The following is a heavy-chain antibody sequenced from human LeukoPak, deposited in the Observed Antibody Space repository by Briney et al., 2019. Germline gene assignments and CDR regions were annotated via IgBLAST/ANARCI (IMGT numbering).Heavy chain of an antibody. CDR1: GFAFISFA. D-gene: IGHD1-7*01. CDR2: ISGSGATT. J-gene: IGHJ4*02. Sequence: PGGSLRLSCAASGFAFISFAMSWVRQAPGKGLEWVSAISGSGATTYYADSVKGRFTISRDNSKNTLYLQMNSLRAEDTAVYYCAKKGTTADYWGQGTLVAVSS. CDR3: AKKGTTADY. V-gene: IGHV3-23*01.